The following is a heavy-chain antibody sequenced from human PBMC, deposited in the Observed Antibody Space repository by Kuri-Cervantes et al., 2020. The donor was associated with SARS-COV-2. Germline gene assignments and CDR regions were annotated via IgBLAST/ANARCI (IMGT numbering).Heavy chain of an antibody. V-gene: IGHV4-59*12. J-gene: IGHJ4*02. D-gene: IGHD3-3*01. CDR2: IYYSGST. CDR3: ARVKRITIFGVSTNKAYYFDY. CDR1: GGSISSYY. Sequence: GSLRLSCTVSGGSISSYYWSWIRQPPGKGLEWIGYIYYSGSTNYNPSLKSRVTISVDTSKNQFSLKLSSVTAADTAVYYCARVKRITIFGVSTNKAYYFDYWGQGTLVTVSS.